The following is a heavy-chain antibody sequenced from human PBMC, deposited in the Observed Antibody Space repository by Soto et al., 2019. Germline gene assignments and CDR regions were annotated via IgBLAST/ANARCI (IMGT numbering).Heavy chain of an antibody. CDR1: GFTFSSYS. V-gene: IGHV3-21*01. D-gene: IGHD2-8*02. CDR3: ARGEGSGPFDY. J-gene: IGHJ4*02. CDR2: ISGSSSYI. Sequence: ESGGGLVKPGGSLRLSCAASGFTFSSYSLNWVRQAPGKGLEWVSYISGSSSYIYYADSVKGRFTISRDNAKNSLYLQMNSLRAEDTAVYYCARGEGSGPFDYWGQGTLVNVSS.